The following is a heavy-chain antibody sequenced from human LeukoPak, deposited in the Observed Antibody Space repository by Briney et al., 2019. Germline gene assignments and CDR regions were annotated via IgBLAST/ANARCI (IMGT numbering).Heavy chain of an antibody. CDR3: ARVRVVPPASRWLRRLDAFDI. CDR1: GGSFSGYY. V-gene: IGHV4-34*01. CDR2: INHSGST. D-gene: IGHD2-2*01. J-gene: IGHJ3*02. Sequence: SETLSLTCAVYGGSFSGYYWSWIRQPPGKGLEWIGEINHSGSTNYNPSLKSRVTISVDTSKNQFSLKPSSVTAADTSVYYCARVRVVPPASRWLRRLDAFDIWGQGTMVTVSS.